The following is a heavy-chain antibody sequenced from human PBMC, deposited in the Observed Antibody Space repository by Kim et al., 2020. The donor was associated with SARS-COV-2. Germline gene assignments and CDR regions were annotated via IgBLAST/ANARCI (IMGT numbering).Heavy chain of an antibody. J-gene: IGHJ5*02. CDR3: AREVYYYDSSGYIAPNWFDP. CDR1: GYTFTSYY. D-gene: IGHD3-22*01. V-gene: IGHV1-46*01. Sequence: PSVKVSCKASGYTFTSYYMHWVRQAPGQGLEWMGIINPSGGSTSYAQKFQGRVTMTRDTSTSTVYMELSSLRSEDTAVYYCAREVYYYDSSGYIAPNWFDPWGQGTLVTVSS. CDR2: INPSGGST.